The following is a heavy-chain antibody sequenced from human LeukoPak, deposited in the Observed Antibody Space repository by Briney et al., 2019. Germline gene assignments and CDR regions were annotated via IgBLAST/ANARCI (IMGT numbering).Heavy chain of an antibody. Sequence: SVKLSCNASGYPITSYGINWVRNPPGQGLELMGWISTYNGNINYAQKLQGRVTITTDTSTSTAYMELRSLRSDDTAVYYCARSDGSRWNYYYYGIDVWGKGTTVTVSS. J-gene: IGHJ6*04. CDR1: GYPITSYG. CDR3: ARSDGSRWNYYYYGIDV. CDR2: ISTYNGNI. V-gene: IGHV1-18*04. D-gene: IGHD6-13*01.